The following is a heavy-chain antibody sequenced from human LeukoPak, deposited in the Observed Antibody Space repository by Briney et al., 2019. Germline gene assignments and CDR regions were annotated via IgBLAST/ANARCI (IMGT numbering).Heavy chain of an antibody. CDR3: ARGRSDYYLDS. Sequence: ASLKVSCKASGYTFTDYYMHWVRQAPGHGLEWMGWIYPDSGGTNYAQKFQGRVTMTRDTSISTAYMGLSRLTSDDTSVYYCARGRSDYYLDSWGQGTLVTVSS. J-gene: IGHJ4*02. CDR1: GYTFTDYY. V-gene: IGHV1-2*02. CDR2: IYPDSGGT. D-gene: IGHD3-10*01.